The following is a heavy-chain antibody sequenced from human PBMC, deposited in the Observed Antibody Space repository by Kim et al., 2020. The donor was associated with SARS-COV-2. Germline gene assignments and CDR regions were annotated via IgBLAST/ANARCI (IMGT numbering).Heavy chain of an antibody. Sequence: SETLSLTCAVHGGSFSGYFWSWIRQTPGTGLQYIGGINDRGSTKYNPSLQSRVTISIDTSKKQFSLKLNSVTAADTALYYCARDADCTGGSCYPYGWFDP. CDR1: GGSFSGYF. D-gene: IGHD2-15*01. CDR2: INDRGST. V-gene: IGHV4-34*01. J-gene: IGHJ5*02. CDR3: ARDADCTGGSCYPYGWFDP.